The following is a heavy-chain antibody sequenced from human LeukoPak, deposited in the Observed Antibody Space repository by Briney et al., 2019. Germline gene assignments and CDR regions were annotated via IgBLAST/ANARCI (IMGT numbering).Heavy chain of an antibody. CDR1: GGTFSSYA. J-gene: IGHJ4*02. CDR3: ARDRGVPPGYQDY. D-gene: IGHD3-16*02. CDR2: IIPILGIA. Sequence: SVKVSCKASGGTFSSYAISWVRQAPGQGLEWMGRIIPILGIANYAQKFQGRDTITADKSTSTAYMELSSLRSEDTAVYYCARDRGVPPGYQDYWGQGTLVTVSS. V-gene: IGHV1-69*04.